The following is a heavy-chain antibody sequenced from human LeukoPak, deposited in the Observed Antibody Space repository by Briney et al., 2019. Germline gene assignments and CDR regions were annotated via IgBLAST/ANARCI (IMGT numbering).Heavy chain of an antibody. J-gene: IGHJ4*02. D-gene: IGHD3-3*01. CDR2: IFYSGNT. Sequence: PSQTLSLTCTVSGGSISCGDYYWSWIRQPPGKGLKWIGYIFYSGNTYYNPSLKSRVPISVDTSKNRFSLKLSSVTAADTAVYYCARDYRVTIFGVVIKPPGYFDYWGQGTLVTVSS. CDR1: GGSISCGDYY. V-gene: IGHV4-30-4*01. CDR3: ARDYRVTIFGVVIKPPGYFDY.